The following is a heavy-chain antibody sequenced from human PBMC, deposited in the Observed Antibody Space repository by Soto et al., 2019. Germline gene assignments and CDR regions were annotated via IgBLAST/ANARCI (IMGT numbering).Heavy chain of an antibody. CDR2: IWYDGSNK. J-gene: IGHJ6*02. Sequence: GGSLRLSCAASGFTFSSYGMHWVRQAPGKGLEWVAVIWYDGSNKYYADSVKGRFTISRDNSKNTLYLQMNSLRAEDTAVYYCARDEVEVLRFLEWSTSSLGYYGMDVWGQGTTVTVSS. CDR3: ARDEVEVLRFLEWSTSSLGYYGMDV. D-gene: IGHD3-3*01. CDR1: GFTFSSYG. V-gene: IGHV3-33*01.